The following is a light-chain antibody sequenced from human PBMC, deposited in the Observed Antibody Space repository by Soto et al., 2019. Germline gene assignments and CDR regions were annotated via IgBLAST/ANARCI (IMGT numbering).Light chain of an antibody. CDR3: SSYTSNTTVI. V-gene: IGLV2-14*01. CDR1: SSDVGSYDY. CDR2: EVS. Sequence: QLVLTQPASVSGSPGQSITISCTGTSSDVGSYDYVSWYLHHPGKAPKLIIYEVSNRPSGVSNRFSGSKSGNTASLTISGLQAEDVADYYCSSYTSNTTVIFGGGTKLTVL. J-gene: IGLJ2*01.